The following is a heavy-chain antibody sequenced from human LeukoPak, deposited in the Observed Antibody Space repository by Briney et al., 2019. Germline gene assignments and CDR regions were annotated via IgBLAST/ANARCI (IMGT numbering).Heavy chain of an antibody. CDR2: IYSGGTT. CDR3: ARDWKGGYNYGHPTLTSDY. Sequence: GGSLRLSCAVSGFTFSAYAMSWVRQAPGKGLEWVSVIYSGGTTYYADSVKGRFTISRDNSKNTLYLQMNSLRAEDTAVYYCARDWKGGYNYGHPTLTSDYWGQGTLVTVSS. CDR1: GFTFSAYA. D-gene: IGHD5-18*01. V-gene: IGHV3-66*01. J-gene: IGHJ4*02.